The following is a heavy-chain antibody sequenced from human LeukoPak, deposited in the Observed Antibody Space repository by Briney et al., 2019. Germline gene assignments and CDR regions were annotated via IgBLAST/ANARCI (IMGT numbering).Heavy chain of an antibody. CDR2: IYHTGYT. CDR1: GYTISSGYY. D-gene: IGHD2-8*01. J-gene: IGHJ4*02. V-gene: IGHV4-38-2*01. Sequence: SETLSLTCDVSGYTISSGYYWGWIRQPPGKGLEWIGAIYHTGYTYYNPSLKSRVIISVDTSKNQFSLKLTSVTAADTAVYYCARAGWILTNGLDQWGQGT. CDR3: ARAGWILTNGLDQ.